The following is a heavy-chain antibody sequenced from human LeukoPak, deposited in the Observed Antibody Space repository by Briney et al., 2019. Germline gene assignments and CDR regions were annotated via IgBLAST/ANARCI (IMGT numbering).Heavy chain of an antibody. J-gene: IGHJ4*02. CDR2: ISPGDPEI. CDR3: ARRTYFDTRHFDY. D-gene: IGHD3-22*01. CDR1: GFSFSRYW. V-gene: IGHV5-51*01. Sequence: GESLKISCKTSGFSFSRYWIAWVRRMPGKGLEWMGIISPGDPEIRYSPSFQGQVTISADKSISTAFLQWSSLKASDTAIYFCARRTYFDTRHFDYWGQGTLVTVSS.